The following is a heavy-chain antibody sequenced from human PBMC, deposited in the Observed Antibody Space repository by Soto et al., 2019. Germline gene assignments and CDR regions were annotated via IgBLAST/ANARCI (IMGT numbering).Heavy chain of an antibody. CDR1: KFTFSTYA. J-gene: IGHJ6*02. V-gene: IGHV3-23*01. D-gene: IGHD3-3*01. CDR2: ISGSGDNT. Sequence: GGSLRLSCAASKFTFSTYAMTWVRQAPGKGLEWVSDISGSGDNTYYADSVKGRFTISRDNSKSTLYLQMNSLRAEDTAVYYCVQFRAGVDYYYGMDVWGQGTTVTVSS. CDR3: VQFRAGVDYYYGMDV.